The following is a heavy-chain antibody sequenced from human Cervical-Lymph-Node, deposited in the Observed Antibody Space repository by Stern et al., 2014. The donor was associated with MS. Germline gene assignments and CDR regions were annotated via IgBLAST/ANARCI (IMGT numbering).Heavy chain of an antibody. CDR2: IRHDENNN. J-gene: IGHJ4*02. D-gene: IGHD2-8*01. CDR3: VREDGDFDY. V-gene: IGHV3-30-3*01. Sequence: VQLVESGGGVVQPGGSLRLPCAASGFTFSRHVMHWVRQAPGKGLELVAVIRHDENNNAYADSQKGRFTISRDNSNNTLSLQMSSLRAEDTAVYYCVREDGDFDYWGQGTLVTVSS. CDR1: GFTFSRHV.